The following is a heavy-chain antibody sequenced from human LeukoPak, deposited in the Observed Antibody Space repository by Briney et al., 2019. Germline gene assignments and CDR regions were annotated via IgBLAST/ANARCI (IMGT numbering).Heavy chain of an antibody. CDR2: ISYDGSNK. V-gene: IGHV3-30*18. Sequence: GSLRLSCAASGFTFSSYAMSWVRQAPGKGLEWVAVISYDGSNKYYADSVKGRFTISRDNSKNTLYLQVNSLRAEDTAVYYCAKSSSSGWYVGDWFDPWGQGTLVTVSS. CDR1: GFTFSSYA. CDR3: AKSSSSGWYVGDWFDP. J-gene: IGHJ5*02. D-gene: IGHD6-19*01.